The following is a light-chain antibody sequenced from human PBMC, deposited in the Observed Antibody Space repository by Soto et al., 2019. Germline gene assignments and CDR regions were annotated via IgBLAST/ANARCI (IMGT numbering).Light chain of an antibody. CDR3: QQSYSTPYT. CDR1: QRITTY. J-gene: IGKJ2*01. CDR2: TAA. Sequence: HMTQSPSSLSASVGDRVTITCRASQRITTYLNWYQQKPGKAPKLLISTAATLQGGVPPRFSGSGSGTDFTLTITTLQPEDFATYFCQQSYSTPYTFGQGTKLEIK. V-gene: IGKV1-39*01.